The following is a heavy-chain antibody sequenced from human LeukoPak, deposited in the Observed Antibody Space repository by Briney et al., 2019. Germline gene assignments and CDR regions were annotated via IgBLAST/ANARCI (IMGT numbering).Heavy chain of an antibody. V-gene: IGHV1-2*02. J-gene: IGHJ4*02. CDR1: GYTFTGYY. CDR3: ARDLVAVAGNDY. CDR2: INPNSGGT. Sequence: ASVKVSCKASGYTFTGYYMHWVRQAPGQGLEWMGWINPNSGGTNYAQEFQGRVTMTRDTSISTAYMELSRLRSDDTAVYYCARDLVAVAGNDYWGQGTLVTVSS. D-gene: IGHD6-19*01.